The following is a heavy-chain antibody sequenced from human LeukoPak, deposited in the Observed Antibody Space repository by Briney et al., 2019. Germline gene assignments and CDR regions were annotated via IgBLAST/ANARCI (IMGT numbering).Heavy chain of an antibody. J-gene: IGHJ4*02. Sequence: GGSLRPSCAASGFTFSSYSMNWVRQAPGKGLEWVSSISSSSSYIYYADSVKGRFTISRDNAKNSLYLQMNSLRAEDTAVYYCARDMVIRQQLVGLDYWGQGTLVTVSS. D-gene: IGHD6-13*01. V-gene: IGHV3-21*01. CDR3: ARDMVIRQQLVGLDY. CDR2: ISSSSSYI. CDR1: GFTFSSYS.